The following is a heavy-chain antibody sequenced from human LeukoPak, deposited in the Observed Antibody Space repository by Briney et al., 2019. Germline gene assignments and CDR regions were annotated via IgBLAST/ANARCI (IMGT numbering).Heavy chain of an antibody. Sequence: KPSETLSLTCAVYGGSFSGYYWSWIRQPPGKGLEWIGEINHSGSTNYNPSLKSRVTISVDTSKNQFSLKLSSVTAADTAVYYCARGSGWHFDYWGQGTLVTVSS. D-gene: IGHD6-19*01. CDR3: ARGSGWHFDY. V-gene: IGHV4-34*01. J-gene: IGHJ4*02. CDR2: INHSGST. CDR1: GGSFSGYY.